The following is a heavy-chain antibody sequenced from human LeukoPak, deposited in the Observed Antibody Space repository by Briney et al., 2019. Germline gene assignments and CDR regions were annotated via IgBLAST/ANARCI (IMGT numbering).Heavy chain of an antibody. V-gene: IGHV4-39*01. J-gene: IGHJ4*02. CDR3: AICRKFYSDSSGYCNYFDY. CDR1: GSSISSSIDY. Sequence: PSETLSLTCSVSGSSISSSIDYGGWSRQPPGKLLEWIGSIYYSGRTYYNLSLNSRVTMSVDTSKNQFSRKLISVTAADTAVYYCAICRKFYSDSSGYCNYFDYWGQGTLVTVSS. CDR2: IYYSGRT. D-gene: IGHD3-22*01.